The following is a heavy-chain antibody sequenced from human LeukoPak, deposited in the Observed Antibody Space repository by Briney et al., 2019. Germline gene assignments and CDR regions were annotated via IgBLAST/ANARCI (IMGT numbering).Heavy chain of an antibody. J-gene: IGHJ3*02. Sequence: ASVKVSCTASGFTSTRYGISWVRHAPGHGLEWMGWSTAFNGKTKSAQKLQGRVTMTTDTSTSKAYMELRSLRCDDTAVYYCAREPHRSSGYHKAFDIWGQGTMVTVSS. CDR1: GFTSTRYG. CDR3: AREPHRSSGYHKAFDI. V-gene: IGHV1-18*01. D-gene: IGHD3-22*01. CDR2: STAFNGKT.